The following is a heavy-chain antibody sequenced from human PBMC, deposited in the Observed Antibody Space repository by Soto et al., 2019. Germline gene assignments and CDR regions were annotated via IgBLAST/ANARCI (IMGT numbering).Heavy chain of an antibody. D-gene: IGHD3-10*01. CDR3: ARYGSGTARPYYYYMDV. V-gene: IGHV4-34*01. J-gene: IGHJ6*03. CDR2: INHSGST. Sequence: SETLSLTCAVYGGSFSGYYWSWIRQPPGKGLEWIGEINHSGSTNYNPSLKSRVTISVDTSKNQFSLKLSSVTAADTAVYYCARYGSGTARPYYYYMDVWGKGTTVTVSS. CDR1: GGSFSGYY.